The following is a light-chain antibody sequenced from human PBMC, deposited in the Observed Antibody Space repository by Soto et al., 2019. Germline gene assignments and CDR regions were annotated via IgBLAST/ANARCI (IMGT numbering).Light chain of an antibody. V-gene: IGLV2-14*03. Sequence: QSALTQPASVSGSPGQSITISCTGTSSDVGDYDYVSWYQQHPGKAPKLMIFDVSNRPSGVSNRFSGSKSDNTASLIISGLQAEDEATYYCSSYTTSSTVVFGGGTKVTVL. CDR1: SSDVGDYDY. CDR2: DVS. CDR3: SSYTTSSTVV. J-gene: IGLJ2*01.